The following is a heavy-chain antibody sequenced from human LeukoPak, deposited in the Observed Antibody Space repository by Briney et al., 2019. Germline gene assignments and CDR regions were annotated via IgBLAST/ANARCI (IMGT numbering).Heavy chain of an antibody. Sequence: PGESLKISCEGSGYSFVNYWIGWVRQMPGKGLEWMGIIYPRDSDTRYSPSFQGQVTISADKSNSTAYLQWSSLKASDTAMYYCARLPSVDTAMVARVGFDYWGQGTLVTVSS. V-gene: IGHV5-51*01. CDR2: IYPRDSDT. CDR1: GYSFVNYW. D-gene: IGHD5-18*01. CDR3: ARLPSVDTAMVARVGFDY. J-gene: IGHJ4*02.